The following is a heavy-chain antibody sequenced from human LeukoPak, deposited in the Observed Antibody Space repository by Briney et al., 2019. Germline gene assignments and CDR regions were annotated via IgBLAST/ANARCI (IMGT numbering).Heavy chain of an antibody. CDR2: FDPEDGET. Sequence: ASVKVSCKVSGHTVTELSMHWVPQAPGNGLEWIGGFDPEDGETIYAQKFQGRVTMTEDTSTDTAYMELSSLRSEDTAVYYCATEWYSSGWYFDYWGQGTLVTVSS. V-gene: IGHV1-24*01. CDR3: ATEWYSSGWYFDY. J-gene: IGHJ4*02. CDR1: GHTVTELS. D-gene: IGHD6-19*01.